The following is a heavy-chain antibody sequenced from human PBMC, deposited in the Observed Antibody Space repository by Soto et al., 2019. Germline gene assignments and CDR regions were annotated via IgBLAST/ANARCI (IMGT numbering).Heavy chain of an antibody. CDR2: IIPIFGTA. V-gene: IGHV1-69*06. D-gene: IGHD5-18*01. Sequence: SVKVSCKASGGTFSSYAISWVRQAPGQGLEWMGGIIPIFGTANYAQKFQGRVTITADKSTSTAYMELSSLRSEDTAVYYCARRSVDKATFPPYYYGMDVWGQGTTVTVSS. CDR3: ARRSVDKATFPPYYYGMDV. CDR1: GGTFSSYA. J-gene: IGHJ6*02.